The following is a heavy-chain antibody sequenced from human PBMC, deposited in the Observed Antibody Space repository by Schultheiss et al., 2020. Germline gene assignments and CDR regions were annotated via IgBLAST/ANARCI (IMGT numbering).Heavy chain of an antibody. CDR1: GYTFSDYY. Sequence: ASVKVSCKTSGYTFSDYYMHWVRQSPAQGLEWMGWIIPHSGGTNYAQKFQGRVTMTRDTSISTFYMDLASLTSDDTALYYCARGGPFADYYGMDVWGQGTTVTVSS. V-gene: IGHV1-2*02. J-gene: IGHJ6*02. CDR3: ARGGPFADYYGMDV. D-gene: IGHD3-10*01. CDR2: IIPHSGGT.